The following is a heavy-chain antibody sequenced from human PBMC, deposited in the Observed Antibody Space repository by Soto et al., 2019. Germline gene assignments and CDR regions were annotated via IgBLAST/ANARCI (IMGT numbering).Heavy chain of an antibody. CDR3: ARGVAGSGFDL. J-gene: IGHJ4*02. CDR2: TYYRSNWRH. D-gene: IGHD6-19*01. CDR1: GDSVSSNTTA. Sequence: SQTLSLTCAISGDSVSSNTTAWNWIRSSPSRGLEWLGRTYYRSNWRHDYAVSVKSRITVNPDTSKNHFSLQLNSVTPDDTAVYYCARGVAGSGFDLWGQGTLVTVSS. V-gene: IGHV6-1*01.